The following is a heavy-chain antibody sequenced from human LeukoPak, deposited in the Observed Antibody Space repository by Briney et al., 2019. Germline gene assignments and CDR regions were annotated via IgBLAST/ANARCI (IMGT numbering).Heavy chain of an antibody. D-gene: IGHD4/OR15-4a*01. V-gene: IGHV5-51*01. J-gene: IGHJ3*02. CDR3: ARRGAGHDAFDI. CDR1: GYRFTSYW. CDR2: IFPGDSDS. Sequence: GESLKISCKVSGYRFTSYWIGWVRQMPGKGLEWMGIIFPGDSDSRYSPSFQGQVTISVDEAISTAYLQWSSLKASDTAIYYCARRGAGHDAFDIWGQGTMVTVSS.